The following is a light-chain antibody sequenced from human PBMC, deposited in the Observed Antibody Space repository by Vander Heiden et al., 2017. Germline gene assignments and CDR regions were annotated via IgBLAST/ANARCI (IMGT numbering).Light chain of an antibody. CDR3: QQSYSTPYT. CDR1: QSISSY. CDR2: AAS. Sequence: DIQLTQSPSSLSAFVGDRVTITCRASQSISSYLNWYQHKPGKAPKLLIYAASSLQSGVPSRFSGSGSGTDFTLTISSLQPEDCATYYCQQSYSTPYTFGQGTKLEIK. V-gene: IGKV1-39*01. J-gene: IGKJ2*01.